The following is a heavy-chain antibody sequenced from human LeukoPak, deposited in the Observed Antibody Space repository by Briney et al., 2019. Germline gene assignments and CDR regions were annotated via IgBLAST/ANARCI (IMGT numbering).Heavy chain of an antibody. J-gene: IGHJ4*02. V-gene: IGHV3-7*01. CDR1: GGSISSSSYY. Sequence: PSEALSLTCTVSGGSISSSSYYWGWIRQPPGKGLEWVANIKQDGSEKYYVDSVKGRFTISRDNAKNSLYLRMNSLRAEDTAVYYCARDMRGGRGSSDYWGQGTLVTVSS. CDR3: ARDMRGGRGSSDY. CDR2: IKQDGSEK. D-gene: IGHD1-26*01.